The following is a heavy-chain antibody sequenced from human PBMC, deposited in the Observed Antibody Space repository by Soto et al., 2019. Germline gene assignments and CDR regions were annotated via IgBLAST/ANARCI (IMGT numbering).Heavy chain of an antibody. CDR3: ARGRYGDY. V-gene: IGHV1-18*01. CDR2: SSAHNGNT. CDR1: GYTFTSYG. D-gene: IGHD1-1*01. Sequence: VHLVQSGAEVKKPGASVKVSCKAYGYTFTSYGITWVRQAPGQGLEWMGWSSAHNGNTDYAQKLQGRVIVTRDTSTSTAYMELRSLRSDDTAVYYCARGRYGDYWGQGALVTVSS. J-gene: IGHJ4*02.